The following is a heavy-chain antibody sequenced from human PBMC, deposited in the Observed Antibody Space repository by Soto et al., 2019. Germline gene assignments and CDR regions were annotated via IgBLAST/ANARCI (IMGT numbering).Heavy chain of an antibody. Sequence: ASVKVSCKASGYTFTSYAMHWVRQAPGQRLEWMGWINAGNGNTKCSQKFQDRVTITRDTSASTAYMELSSLRSEDTAVYYCARGESVVADYWGQGTLVNVSS. CDR2: INAGNGNT. D-gene: IGHD2-15*01. J-gene: IGHJ4*02. V-gene: IGHV1-3*01. CDR1: GYTFTSYA. CDR3: ARGESVVADY.